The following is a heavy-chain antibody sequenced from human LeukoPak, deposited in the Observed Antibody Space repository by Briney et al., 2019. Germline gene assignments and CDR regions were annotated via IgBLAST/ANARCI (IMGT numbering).Heavy chain of an antibody. CDR3: ARTTEGYCSSTSCPKVSYGMDV. D-gene: IGHD2-2*01. CDR2: ISSSSSYI. J-gene: IGHJ6*02. Sequence: GGSLRLSCAASGFTFSSYSMNWVRQAPGKGLEWVSSISSSSSYIYYADSVKGRFTISRDNAKNSLYLQMNSLRAEDTAVYYCARTTEGYCSSTSCPKVSYGMDVWGQGTTVTVSS. V-gene: IGHV3-21*01. CDR1: GFTFSSYS.